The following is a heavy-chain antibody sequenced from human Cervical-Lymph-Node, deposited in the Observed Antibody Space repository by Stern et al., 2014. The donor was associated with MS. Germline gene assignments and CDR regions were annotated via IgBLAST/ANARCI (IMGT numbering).Heavy chain of an antibody. CDR1: GYNFTTYY. Sequence: QMQLVQSGAEVKKPGASVRVSCKASGYNFTTYYMHWVRQAPGQGLEWMGIINPRGGSTSYAQKFQGRVTMTRDTSTSTVYMDLSSLRSEDTAVYYCAIIEGWDGMDVWGQGTTVTASS. CDR3: AIIEGWDGMDV. CDR2: INPRGGST. D-gene: IGHD1-26*01. V-gene: IGHV1-46*01. J-gene: IGHJ6*02.